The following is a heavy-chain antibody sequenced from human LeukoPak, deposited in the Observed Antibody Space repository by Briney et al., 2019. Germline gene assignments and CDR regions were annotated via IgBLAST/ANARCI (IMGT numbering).Heavy chain of an antibody. D-gene: IGHD6-13*01. Sequence: PGGSLRLSCAASGFTYDSYWMSWVRKTPGKGLEWVANIKEDGSEKYYVDSVKGRFTISRDNAKNSLYLQMNSLRDEDTAIYYCAREIGSAARGRWGQGTLVIVCS. CDR1: GFTYDSYW. CDR3: AREIGSAARGR. J-gene: IGHJ4*02. V-gene: IGHV3-7*05. CDR2: IKEDGSEK.